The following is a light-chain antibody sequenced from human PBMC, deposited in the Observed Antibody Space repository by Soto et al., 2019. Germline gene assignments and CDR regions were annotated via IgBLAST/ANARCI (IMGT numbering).Light chain of an antibody. CDR1: QSVSFY. V-gene: IGKV3-11*01. CDR3: QQRSNWPQYT. Sequence: EIVLTQSPATLFLSPGERATLSCRASQSVSFYLAWYQQKPGQAPRLLIYDASNRATGIPARFSGSGSGTDFALTISSLEPEDFAVYYCQQRSNWPQYTFGQGTKLEIK. J-gene: IGKJ2*01. CDR2: DAS.